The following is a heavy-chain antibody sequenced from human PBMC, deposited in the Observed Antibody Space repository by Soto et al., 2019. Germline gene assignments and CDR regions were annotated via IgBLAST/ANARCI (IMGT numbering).Heavy chain of an antibody. CDR3: AAGVGG. J-gene: IGHJ4*02. Sequence: EVQLVESGGGLVRPGGSLRLSCAASGFSVSTNYMSWVRQAPGKGLEWVSVIYRDGSTHYADSVKGRFSVSRDNSKNTVYLSMVSLRAEDTAVYYCAAGVGGRGQGTVVTVSS. CDR1: GFSVSTNY. D-gene: IGHD3-16*01. V-gene: IGHV3-66*01. CDR2: IYRDGST.